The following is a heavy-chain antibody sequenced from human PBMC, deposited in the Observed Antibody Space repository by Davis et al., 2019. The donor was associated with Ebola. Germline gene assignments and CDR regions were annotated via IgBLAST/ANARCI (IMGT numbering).Heavy chain of an antibody. CDR3: ARRLVATYVFDY. D-gene: IGHD5-12*01. Sequence: SETLSLTCTVSGGSISSGGYYWSWIRQHPGKGLEWIGYVYHSGYSGYPYYNPSLKSRVSISVDTSESHFSLKLSSVTAADTAIYYCARRLVATYVFDYWGRGTLVTVSS. V-gene: IGHV4-31*03. J-gene: IGHJ4*02. CDR1: GGSISSGGYY. CDR2: VYHSGYSGYP.